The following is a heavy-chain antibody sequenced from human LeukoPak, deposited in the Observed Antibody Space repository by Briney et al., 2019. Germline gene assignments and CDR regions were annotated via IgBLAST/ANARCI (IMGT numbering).Heavy chain of an antibody. D-gene: IGHD6-19*01. V-gene: IGHV3-11*04. CDR2: ISSSGGII. J-gene: IGHJ4*02. CDR3: ARQRGSGCLDY. Sequence: GGSLRLSCAASGFTFSDYYMSWIRQAPGKGLEWVSYISSSGGIIYYADSVKGRFTISRDNAKNSLSLQMNSLRAEDTAVYYCARQRGSGCLDYWGQGTLVTVSS. CDR1: GFTFSDYY.